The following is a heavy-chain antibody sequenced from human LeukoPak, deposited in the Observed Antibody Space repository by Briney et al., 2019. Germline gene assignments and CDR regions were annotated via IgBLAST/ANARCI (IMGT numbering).Heavy chain of an antibody. J-gene: IGHJ4*02. D-gene: IGHD1-1*01. CDR2: IRSKAYGETA. CDR3: TRDRGAYNLYGY. Sequence: GGSLRLSCTASGFTFGDYAMSWIRQAPGKGLEWVGFIRSKAYGETADYAASVKGRFTISRDDSKAIAYLQMNSLKTEDTAVYHCTRDRGAYNLYGYWGQGTLVTVSS. CDR1: GFTFGDYA. V-gene: IGHV3-49*03.